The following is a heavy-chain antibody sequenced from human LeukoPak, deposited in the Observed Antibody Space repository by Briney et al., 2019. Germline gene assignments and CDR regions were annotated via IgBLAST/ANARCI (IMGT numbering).Heavy chain of an antibody. CDR3: AITYTVTPINPGMDV. Sequence: ASVKVSCKVSGYTLTELSMHWVRQAPGKGLEWMGGFDPEDGETIYAQKFQGRVTMTEDTSTDTAYMELSSLRSEDTAVYYCAITYTVTPINPGMDVWGQGTTVTVSS. CDR2: FDPEDGET. V-gene: IGHV1-24*01. D-gene: IGHD4-17*01. CDR1: GYTLTELS. J-gene: IGHJ6*02.